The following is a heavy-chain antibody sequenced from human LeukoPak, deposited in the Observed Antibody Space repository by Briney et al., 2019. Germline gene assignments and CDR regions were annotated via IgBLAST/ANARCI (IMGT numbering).Heavy chain of an antibody. CDR2: IKQDGSEK. CDR3: ARMYGYYDAFDI. J-gene: IGHJ3*02. D-gene: IGHD5-18*01. Sequence: GGSLRLSCAASGFTFSNYGMHWVRQAPGKGLEWVANIKQDGSEKYYVDSVKGRFTISRDNAKNSLYLQMNSLRAEDTAVYYCARMYGYYDAFDIWGQGTMVTVTS. CDR1: GFTFSNYG. V-gene: IGHV3-7*01.